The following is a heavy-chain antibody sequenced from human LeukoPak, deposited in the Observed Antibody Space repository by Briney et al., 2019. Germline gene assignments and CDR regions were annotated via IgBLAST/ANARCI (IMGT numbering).Heavy chain of an antibody. CDR3: AKVGRDVAAVGPYYFDY. J-gene: IGHJ4*02. CDR2: ISESGVIT. D-gene: IGHD6-13*01. V-gene: IGHV3-23*01. Sequence: GGSLRLSCAASGFTFSSYALSWVRQAPGKGLEWISIISESGVITYYADSVKGRFNISRDNSKNTLYLQMNSLRAEDTAVYYCAKVGRDVAAVGPYYFDYWGQGTLVTVSS. CDR1: GFTFSSYA.